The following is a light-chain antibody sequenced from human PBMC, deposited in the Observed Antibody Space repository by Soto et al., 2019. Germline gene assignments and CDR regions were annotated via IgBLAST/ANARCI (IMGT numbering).Light chain of an antibody. CDR1: QSIGSTY. V-gene: IGKV3-20*01. CDR2: RAS. J-gene: IGKJ5*01. Sequence: EIVLTQSPGTLSLSPGERATLSCRASQSIGSTYLAWYQQKPGQAPRLLIYRASSRATGIPDRFSGSGSGTDFTLTISRLEPEDFAFYYCQQYGSSPPITFGQGTRLEIK. CDR3: QQYGSSPPIT.